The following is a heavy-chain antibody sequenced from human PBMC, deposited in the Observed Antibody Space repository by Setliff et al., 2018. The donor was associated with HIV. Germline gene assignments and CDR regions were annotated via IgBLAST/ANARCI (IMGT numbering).Heavy chain of an antibody. Sequence: SETLSLTCTVSGDSISSGYYYWSWLRQPAGKGLEWIGRISTSGSTNYSPSLKSRVTILVDTSKNQFSPKVRSVTAADTAVYYCARLGMTTVGIGDVFDIWGQGTMVTVSS. CDR1: GDSISSGYYY. CDR2: ISTSGST. V-gene: IGHV4-61*02. J-gene: IGHJ3*02. CDR3: ARLGMTTVGIGDVFDI. D-gene: IGHD4-17*01.